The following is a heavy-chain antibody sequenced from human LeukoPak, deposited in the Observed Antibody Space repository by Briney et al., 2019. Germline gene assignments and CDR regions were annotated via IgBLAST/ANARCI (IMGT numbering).Heavy chain of an antibody. J-gene: IGHJ4*02. Sequence: PSETLSLTCTVSGGSISSYYWSWIRQPPGKGLEWIGYIYYSGSTYYNPSLKSRVTISVDTSKNQFSLKLSSVTAADTAVYYCARRYYEWRTFDYWGQGTLVTVSS. D-gene: IGHD3-22*01. CDR3: ARRYYEWRTFDY. V-gene: IGHV4-59*04. CDR1: GGSISSYY. CDR2: IYYSGST.